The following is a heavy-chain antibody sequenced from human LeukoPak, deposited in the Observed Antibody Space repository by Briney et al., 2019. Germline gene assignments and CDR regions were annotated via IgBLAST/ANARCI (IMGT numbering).Heavy chain of an antibody. V-gene: IGHV4-61*02. J-gene: IGHJ3*02. Sequence: KASETLSLTCTVSGGSISSGSYYWSWIRQPAGKGLECIGRIHTSGSTNYNPSLKSRVTISVDTSKNQLSLRLNSVTAADTAVYYCARPYTSDYRGAFDIWGQGTMVTVSS. CDR1: GGSISSGSYY. CDR2: IHTSGST. D-gene: IGHD6-19*01. CDR3: ARPYTSDYRGAFDI.